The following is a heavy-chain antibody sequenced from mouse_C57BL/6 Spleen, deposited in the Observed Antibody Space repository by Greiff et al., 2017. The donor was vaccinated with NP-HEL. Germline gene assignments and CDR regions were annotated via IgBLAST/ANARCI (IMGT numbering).Heavy chain of an antibody. V-gene: IGHV5-4*01. CDR3: ARELLQDYFDY. D-gene: IGHD1-1*01. Sequence: EVKLMESGGGLVKPGGSLKLSCAASGFTFSSYAMSWVRQTPEKRLEWVATISDGGSYTYYPDNVKGRFTISRDNDKNNLYLQMSHLKSEDTAMYYCARELLQDYFDYWGQGTTLTVSS. J-gene: IGHJ2*01. CDR1: GFTFSSYA. CDR2: ISDGGSYT.